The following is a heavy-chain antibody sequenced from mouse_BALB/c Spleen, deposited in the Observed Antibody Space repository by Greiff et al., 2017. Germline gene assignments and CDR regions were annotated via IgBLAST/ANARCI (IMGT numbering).Heavy chain of an antibody. CDR3: ARWGNSYAMDY. D-gene: IGHD2-1*01. V-gene: IGHV1S19*01. Sequence: VQLQESGAELVRPGALVKLSCKASGFNIKDYYIHWVKQRPGQGLEWIGWIFPGSGNTKYNEKFKGKATLTADTSSSTAYMQLSSLTSEDSAVYFCARWGNSYAMDYWGQGTSVTVSS. CDR1: GFNIKDYY. J-gene: IGHJ4*01. CDR2: IFPGSGNT.